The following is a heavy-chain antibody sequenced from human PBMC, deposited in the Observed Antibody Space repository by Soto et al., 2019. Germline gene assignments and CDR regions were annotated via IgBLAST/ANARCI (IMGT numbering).Heavy chain of an antibody. J-gene: IGHJ6*02. V-gene: IGHV4-59*01. D-gene: IGHD2-15*01. CDR3: AMLSVAATHDYYYGMDV. Sequence: SETLSLTCTVSGGSISSYYWSWIRQPPGKGLEWIGYIYYSGSTNYNPSLKSRVTISVDTSKNQFSLKLSSVTAADTAVYYCAMLSVAATHDYYYGMDVWGQGTKVTVSS. CDR1: GGSISSYY. CDR2: IYYSGST.